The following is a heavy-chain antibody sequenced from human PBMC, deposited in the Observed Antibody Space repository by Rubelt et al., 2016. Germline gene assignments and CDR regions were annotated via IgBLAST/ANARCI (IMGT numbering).Heavy chain of an antibody. CDR2: VYYSGRT. Sequence: QLQLQESGPGLVKPSETLSLTCTVSGGFIRNNSYYWGWIRQPPGKGLEWIGSVYYSGRTSYSPSLKSRVTISVDTPKNQCSLGLSSGTAADTAVYYCAREIPLDSSGPLGDYWGQGTLVTVSS. CDR1: GGFIRNNSYY. J-gene: IGHJ4*02. CDR3: AREIPLDSSGPLGDY. D-gene: IGHD3-22*01. V-gene: IGHV4-39*07.